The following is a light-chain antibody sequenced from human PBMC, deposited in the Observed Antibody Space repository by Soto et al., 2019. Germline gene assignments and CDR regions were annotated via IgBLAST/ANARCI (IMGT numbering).Light chain of an antibody. CDR2: GAS. CDR1: QSVSTSS. Sequence: EIVLTQSPGTLSLSPGERATLSCRASQSVSTSSLAWYQQKPGQAPRLLIYGASSRATGIPDRVSGSGSGADFTLSISRLEPEDFAMYYCQQYGSSPYTFGQGNKLAMK. J-gene: IGKJ2*01. V-gene: IGKV3-20*01. CDR3: QQYGSSPYT.